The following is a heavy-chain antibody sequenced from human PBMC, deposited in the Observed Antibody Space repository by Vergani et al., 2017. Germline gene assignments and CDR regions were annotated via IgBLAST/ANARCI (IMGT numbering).Heavy chain of an antibody. V-gene: IGHV4-39*01. CDR1: GGSISSSSYY. D-gene: IGHD2-2*01. Sequence: QLQLQESGPGLVKPSETLSLTCTVSGGSISSSSYYWGWIRQPPGKGLEWIGSIYYSGSTYYNPSLKSRVTISVDTSKNQFSLKLSSVTAADTAVYYCAALGEYCSSTSCPHNWFDPWGQGTLVTVSS. J-gene: IGHJ5*02. CDR2: IYYSGST. CDR3: AALGEYCSSTSCPHNWFDP.